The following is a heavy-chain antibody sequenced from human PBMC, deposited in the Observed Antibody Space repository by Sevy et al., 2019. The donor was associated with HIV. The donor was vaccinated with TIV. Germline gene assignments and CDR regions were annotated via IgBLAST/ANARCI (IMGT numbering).Heavy chain of an antibody. CDR1: GGSISGHY. CDR3: TRGGALTYYDTSGFQNYLDS. J-gene: IGHJ4*02. Sequence: SETLSLTCTVSGGSISGHYWGWIRQSPGKGLEWIAYMYVSGSSNYNTSLRSRVTISVDTSKNQISLRLSSVTAADTAVYYCTRGGALTYYDTSGFQNYLDSWGPGNLVTVSS. D-gene: IGHD3-22*01. CDR2: MYVSGSS. V-gene: IGHV4-59*11.